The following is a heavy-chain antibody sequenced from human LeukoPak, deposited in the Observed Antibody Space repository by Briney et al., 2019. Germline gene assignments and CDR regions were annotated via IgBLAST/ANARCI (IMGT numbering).Heavy chain of an antibody. CDR1: GFIFSSYG. J-gene: IGHJ4*02. Sequence: GGSLRLSCAASGFIFSSYGMHWVRQAPGKGLEWVAVISYDGSNKYYADSVKGRFTISRDNSKNTLYLQMNSLRAEDTAVYYCAKDLVYYDSSGYTGGFDCWGQGTLVTVSS. CDR3: AKDLVYYDSSGYTGGFDC. V-gene: IGHV3-30*18. D-gene: IGHD3-22*01. CDR2: ISYDGSNK.